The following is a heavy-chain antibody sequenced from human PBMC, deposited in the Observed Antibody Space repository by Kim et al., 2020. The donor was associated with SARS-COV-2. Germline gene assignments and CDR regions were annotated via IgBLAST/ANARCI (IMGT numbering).Heavy chain of an antibody. V-gene: IGHV4-61*01. J-gene: IGHJ4*02. CDR2: IYYSGNT. CDR1: GGSVSSGSYF. D-gene: IGHD3-3*01. Sequence: SETLSLTCTVSGGSVSSGSYFWSWIRQPPGKGLDWIGYIYYSGNTNYNPSLKSRVTMSVDTSKNQFSLKLRSVTAADTAVYYCARATNDFWSGYPYYFDYWGQGTLVTVSS. CDR3: ARATNDFWSGYPYYFDY.